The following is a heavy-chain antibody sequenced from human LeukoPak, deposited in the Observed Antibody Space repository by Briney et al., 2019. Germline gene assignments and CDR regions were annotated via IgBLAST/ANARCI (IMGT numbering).Heavy chain of an antibody. CDR2: INHSGST. D-gene: IGHD3-22*01. Sequence: SETLSLTCAVYGGSFSNYYWNWIRQPPGKGLEWIGEINHSGSTYYNPSLKSRVTISVDTSKNQFSLNLRSVTAADTAVYYCARDYDSSGYYIDYWGQGTLVTVSS. CDR1: GGSFSNYY. J-gene: IGHJ4*02. CDR3: ARDYDSSGYYIDY. V-gene: IGHV4-34*01.